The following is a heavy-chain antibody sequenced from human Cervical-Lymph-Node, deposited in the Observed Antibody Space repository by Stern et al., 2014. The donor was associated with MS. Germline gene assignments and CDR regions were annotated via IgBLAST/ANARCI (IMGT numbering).Heavy chain of an antibody. CDR3: ARLSEYSGSYLDY. J-gene: IGHJ4*02. CDR2: IYYSGST. V-gene: IGHV4-39*01. CDR1: GGSISSSSYY. Sequence: QVQLQESGPGLVKPSETLSLTCTVSGGSISSSSYYWGWIRQPPGKGLEXIGSIYYSGSTYYHPSLKSRVTISVDTSKNQFSRRLRSVTAADTAVYYCARLSEYSGSYLDYWGQGTLVTVSS. D-gene: IGHD1-26*01.